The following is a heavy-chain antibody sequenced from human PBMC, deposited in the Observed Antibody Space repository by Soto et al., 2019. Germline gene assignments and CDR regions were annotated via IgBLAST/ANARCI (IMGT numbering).Heavy chain of an antibody. D-gene: IGHD3-16*01. CDR1: GFTVSNNY. CDR2: IDNSVNT. CDR3: ARDGLPPSEAFDI. Sequence: VQLVETGGGLIQPGGSLRLSCAASGFTVSNNYMSWVRQAPGKGLEWVSVIDNSVNTYYADSVKGRFTISRDNSKNTLYLQMNSLRTEDTAVYYCARDGLPPSEAFDIWGQGTMVTVSS. J-gene: IGHJ3*02. V-gene: IGHV3-53*02.